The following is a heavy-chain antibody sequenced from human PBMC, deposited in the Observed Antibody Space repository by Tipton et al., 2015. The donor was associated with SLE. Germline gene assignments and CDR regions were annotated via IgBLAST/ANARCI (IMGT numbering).Heavy chain of an antibody. V-gene: IGHV3-30*02. CDR2: IRYDGSNT. D-gene: IGHD3-22*01. Sequence: SLRLSCAASGFTFSRYGMYWVRQAPGKGLEWVTFIRYDGSNTYYADSVKGRFTISSDDSKNPLYLQMNSLRAEDAAVCYCAKDISSGLISGGFDYSGRGTLVTVPS. CDR1: GFTFSRYG. J-gene: IGHJ4*02. CDR3: AKDISSGLISGGFDY.